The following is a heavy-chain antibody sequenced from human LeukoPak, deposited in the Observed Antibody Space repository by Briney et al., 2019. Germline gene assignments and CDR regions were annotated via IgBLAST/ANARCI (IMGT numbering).Heavy chain of an antibody. V-gene: IGHV3-21*01. CDR2: ISSSSDYI. Sequence: GGSLRLSCAASGFTFSSYSMTWVRQAPGKGLEWVSSISSSSDYIYYADSVKGRFTISRDNAKNSLYLQMNSLRADETSVYYCARGVGLGQVVNWFDLWGQGTLVTVSS. J-gene: IGHJ5*02. D-gene: IGHD2-15*01. CDR1: GFTFSSYS. CDR3: ARGVGLGQVVNWFDL.